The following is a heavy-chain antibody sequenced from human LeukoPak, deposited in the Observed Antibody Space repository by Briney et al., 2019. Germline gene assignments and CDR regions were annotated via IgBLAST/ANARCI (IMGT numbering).Heavy chain of an antibody. CDR2: INPKNAGA. CDR3: ARPTYDSSDYEYFQH. CDR1: GYTFTGHY. V-gene: IGHV1-2*02. Sequence: ASVKVSCKASGYTFTGHYIHWVRQAPGQGLEWMGWINPKNAGANYAQKFQGRVTVTRDTSTGTAYMELSSLRSDDTAVYYCARPTYDSSDYEYFQHWGQGTLVTVSS. J-gene: IGHJ1*01. D-gene: IGHD3-22*01.